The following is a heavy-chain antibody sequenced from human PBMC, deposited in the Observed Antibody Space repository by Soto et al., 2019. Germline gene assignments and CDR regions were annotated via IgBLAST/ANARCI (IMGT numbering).Heavy chain of an antibody. CDR3: ARFTVTQDFDY. CDR1: GGSISSGDYY. J-gene: IGHJ4*02. D-gene: IGHD4-17*01. V-gene: IGHV4-30-4*01. CDR2: IYYSGST. Sequence: SETLSLTCTVSGGSISSGDYYWSWIRQPPGKGLEWIGYIYYSGSTYYNPSLKSRVTISVDTSKNQFSLKLSSVTAADTAVYYCARFTVTQDFDYWGQGTLVTVSS.